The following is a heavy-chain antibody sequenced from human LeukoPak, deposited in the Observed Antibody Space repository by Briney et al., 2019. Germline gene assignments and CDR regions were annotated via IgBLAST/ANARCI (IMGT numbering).Heavy chain of an antibody. D-gene: IGHD1-26*01. V-gene: IGHV4-34*01. CDR3: ASDGSMEATGNCFHP. CDR2: INHSGSS. CDR1: GGSLSGCY. Sequence: SETLSLTCSVYGGSLSGCYWTWIRQPPGKGLEWIGEINHSGSSNYNPSLKSRGTISLDKSKNKFSLRLSSGTAADTAVYYCASDGSMEATGNCFHPWGQGTLVTVSS. J-gene: IGHJ5*02.